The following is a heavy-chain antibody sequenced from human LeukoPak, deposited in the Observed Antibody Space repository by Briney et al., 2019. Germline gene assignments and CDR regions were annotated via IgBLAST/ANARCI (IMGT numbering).Heavy chain of an antibody. CDR1: GFTFSSYW. J-gene: IGHJ3*02. D-gene: IGHD3-10*01. CDR3: AEVGEQNAFDI. V-gene: IGHV3-7*01. Sequence: PGGSLRLSCAASGFTFSSYWMSWVRQAPGKGLEWVANIKQDGSEKYYVDSVKGRFTISRDNAKNSLYLQMNSPRAEDTAVYYCAEVGEQNAFDIWGQGTMVTVSS. CDR2: IKQDGSEK.